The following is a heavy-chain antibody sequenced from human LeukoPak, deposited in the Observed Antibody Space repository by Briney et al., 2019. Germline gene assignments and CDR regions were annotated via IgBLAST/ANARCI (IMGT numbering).Heavy chain of an antibody. Sequence: SETLSLTCTASGGSISSGGYYWSWIRQHPGKGLEWIGYIYYSGSTYYNPSLKSRVTISVDTSKNQFSLKLSSVTAADTAVYYCARGRGYSYMGALFDYWGQGTLVTVSS. J-gene: IGHJ4*02. CDR3: ARGRGYSYMGALFDY. CDR2: IYYSGST. V-gene: IGHV4-31*03. D-gene: IGHD5-18*01. CDR1: GGSISSGGYY.